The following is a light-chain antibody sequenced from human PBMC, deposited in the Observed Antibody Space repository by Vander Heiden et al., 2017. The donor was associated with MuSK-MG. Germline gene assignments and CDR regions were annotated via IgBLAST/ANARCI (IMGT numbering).Light chain of an antibody. Sequence: EIVLTQSPGTLSLSPGERATLSCRASQSVSSSYLAWYQQKPGQAPRLLIYGASSRATGIPDRFSGSGSGTDFTLTISRLEPEDFAVYYSQQDGSSRGTYGHGTKVDIK. CDR3: QQDGSSRGT. CDR1: QSVSSSY. CDR2: GAS. V-gene: IGKV3-20*01. J-gene: IGKJ3*01.